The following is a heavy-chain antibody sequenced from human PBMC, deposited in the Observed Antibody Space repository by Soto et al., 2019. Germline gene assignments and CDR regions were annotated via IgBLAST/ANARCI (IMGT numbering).Heavy chain of an antibody. J-gene: IGHJ1*01. CDR3: AADPSYYYDSSGYYSPLH. CDR1: GFTFSSSA. V-gene: IGHV1-58*01. CDR2: IVVGSDNR. D-gene: IGHD3-22*01. Sequence: SVKVSCKASGFTFSSSAVQWVRQARGQRLEWIGWIVVGSDNRNYAQKFQERVTITRDMSTSTAYMELRSLRSEDTAVYYCAADPSYYYDSSGYYSPLHWG.